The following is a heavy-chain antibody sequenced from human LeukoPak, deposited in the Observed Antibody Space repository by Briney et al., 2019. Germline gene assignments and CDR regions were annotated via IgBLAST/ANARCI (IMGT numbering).Heavy chain of an antibody. Sequence: PGGSLRLSCAASGFTFSSYGVHWVRQAPGKGLEWVAVIWYDGSNKYYADSVKGRFTISRDNSKNTLYLQMNSLRAEDTAVYYCASEPYSSSSGLWYYYYGMDVWGQGTTVTVSS. CDR2: IWYDGSNK. V-gene: IGHV3-33*01. CDR1: GFTFSSYG. J-gene: IGHJ6*02. CDR3: ASEPYSSSSGLWYYYYGMDV. D-gene: IGHD6-6*01.